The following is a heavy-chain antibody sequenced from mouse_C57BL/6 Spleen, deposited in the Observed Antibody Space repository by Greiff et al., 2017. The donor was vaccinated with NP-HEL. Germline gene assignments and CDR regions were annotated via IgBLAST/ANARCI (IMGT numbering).Heavy chain of an antibody. V-gene: IGHV1-72*01. Sequence: QVQLQQPGAELVKPGASVKLSCKASGYTFTSYWMHWVKQRPGRGLEWIGRIDPNSGGTKYNEKFKSKATLTVDKPSSTAYMQLRSLTSEDSAVYYCASKDGYHQPEVYYAMDYWGQATSVTVSS. D-gene: IGHD2-3*01. CDR3: ASKDGYHQPEVYYAMDY. J-gene: IGHJ4*01. CDR1: GYTFTSYW. CDR2: IDPNSGGT.